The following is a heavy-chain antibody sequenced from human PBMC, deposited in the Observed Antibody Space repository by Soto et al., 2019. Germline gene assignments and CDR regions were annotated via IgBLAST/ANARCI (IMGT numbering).Heavy chain of an antibody. V-gene: IGHV3-30-3*01. CDR1: GFTFSSYA. D-gene: IGHD1-1*01. CDR2: ISYDGSNK. CDR3: PRAIGTTGTGSDY. J-gene: IGHJ4*02. Sequence: QVQLVESVGGVVQPGRSLRLSCAASGFTFSSYAMHCVRQAPGKGLECVAVISYDGSNKYYADSVKGRFTISRENSKNTMYLQMNSLRAEDTAVYYCPRAIGTTGTGSDYWGQGTLVTVSS.